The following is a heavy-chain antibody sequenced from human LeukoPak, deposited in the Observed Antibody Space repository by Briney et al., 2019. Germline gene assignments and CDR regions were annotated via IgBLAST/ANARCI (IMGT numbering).Heavy chain of an antibody. D-gene: IGHD2-2*01. V-gene: IGHV1-18*01. CDR3: ARAYAPSGIGIY. J-gene: IGHJ4*02. CDR2: ISAYNGNT. CDR1: GYTFTSYG. Sequence: ASVKVSCKASGYTFTSYGISWVRQAPGRGLEWMGWISAYNGNTNYAQKLQGRVTMTTDTSTSTAYMELRSLRSDHTAVYYCARAYAPSGIGIYWGQGTLVTVSS.